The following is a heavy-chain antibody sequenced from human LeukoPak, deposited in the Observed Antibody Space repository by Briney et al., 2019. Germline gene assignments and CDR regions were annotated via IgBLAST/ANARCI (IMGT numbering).Heavy chain of an antibody. D-gene: IGHD5-18*01. CDR1: GFTFSSYA. Sequence: GGSLRLSCAASGFTFSSYAMSWVRQAPGKGLEWVSAISGSGGSTYYADSVKGRFTISRDNSKNTLYLQMNSLRAEDTAVYYCARDITAMDTSGFDYWGQGTLVTVSS. J-gene: IGHJ4*02. CDR2: ISGSGGST. V-gene: IGHV3-23*01. CDR3: ARDITAMDTSGFDY.